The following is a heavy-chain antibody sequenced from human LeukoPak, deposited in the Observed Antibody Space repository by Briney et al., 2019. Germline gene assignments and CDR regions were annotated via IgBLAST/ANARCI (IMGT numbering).Heavy chain of an antibody. CDR1: GYTFTGYY. V-gene: IGHV1-2*02. Sequence: ASVKVSCKASGYTFTGYYVHWVRQAPGQGLEWMGWINPNSGGTNYAQKFQGRVTMTRDTSISTAYMELSRLRSDDTAVYYCARCIAVAGTLVLGYFDLWGRGTLVTVSS. CDR2: INPNSGGT. J-gene: IGHJ2*01. CDR3: ARCIAVAGTLVLGYFDL. D-gene: IGHD6-19*01.